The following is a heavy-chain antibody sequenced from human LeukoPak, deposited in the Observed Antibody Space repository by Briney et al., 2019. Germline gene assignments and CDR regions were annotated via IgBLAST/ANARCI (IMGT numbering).Heavy chain of an antibody. J-gene: IGHJ5*02. Sequence: ASVKVSCKASGYTFTSYGISWVRQAPGQGLEWMGWISAYNGNTNYAQKLQGRVTMTTDTSTSTAYMELRSLRSDDTAVYYCARLPPPVVPAAAAFGFDPWGQGTLVTVSS. D-gene: IGHD2-2*01. CDR1: GYTFTSYG. CDR3: ARLPPPVVPAAAAFGFDP. V-gene: IGHV1-18*01. CDR2: ISAYNGNT.